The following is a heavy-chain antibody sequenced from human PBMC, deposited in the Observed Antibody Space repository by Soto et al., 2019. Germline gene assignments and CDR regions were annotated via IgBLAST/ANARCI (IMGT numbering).Heavy chain of an antibody. CDR1: GFTFSSYG. V-gene: IGHV3-30*18. J-gene: IGHJ4*02. CDR3: AKSPDIVVVPAAKSIRFDY. CDR2: ISYDGSNK. D-gene: IGHD2-2*01. Sequence: GGSLRLSCAASGFTFSSYGMHWVRQAPGKGLEWVAVISYDGSNKHYADSVKGRFTISRDNSKNTLYLQMNSLRAEDTAVYYCAKSPDIVVVPAAKSIRFDYWGQGTLVTSPQ.